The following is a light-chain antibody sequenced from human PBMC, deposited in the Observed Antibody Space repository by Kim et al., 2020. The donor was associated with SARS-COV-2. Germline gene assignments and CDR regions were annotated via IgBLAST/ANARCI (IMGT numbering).Light chain of an antibody. V-gene: IGLV2-11*03. Sequence: HSVTISCTGTSRDVGGYNYVSWYQQHPGKAPKVMIYDVTKRPSGVPDRFSGSKSGNTASLTISGLQAEDEADYYCCSYAGSYTFVVFGGGTQLTVL. CDR2: DVT. CDR1: SRDVGGYNY. CDR3: CSYAGSYTFVV. J-gene: IGLJ2*01.